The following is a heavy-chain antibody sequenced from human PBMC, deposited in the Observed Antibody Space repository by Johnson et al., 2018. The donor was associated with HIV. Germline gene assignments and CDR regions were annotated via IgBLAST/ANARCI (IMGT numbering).Heavy chain of an antibody. CDR3: AKDKGSSSWLDAFDI. CDR2: ISWNGGRT. D-gene: IGHD6-13*01. Sequence: VQLVESGGGLVQPGRSLRLSCAASGFKFDNSGMHWVRQAPGKGLEWVAGISWNGGRTDYADSVKGRFTISRDNAKNSLYLQMNSLRAEDTALYYCAKDKGSSSWLDAFDIWGQGTMVTVSS. J-gene: IGHJ3*02. CDR1: GFKFDNSG. V-gene: IGHV3-9*01.